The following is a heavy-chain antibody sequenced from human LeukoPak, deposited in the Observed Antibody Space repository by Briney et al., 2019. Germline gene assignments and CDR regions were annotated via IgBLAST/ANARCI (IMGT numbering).Heavy chain of an antibody. D-gene: IGHD2-2*01. J-gene: IGHJ4*02. CDR2: INPNSGGT. V-gene: IGHV1-2*02. CDR3: ARSSREYQLPAWRV. Sequence: ASVKVSCKASGYPFTGYYMHWVRQAPGQGLEWMGWINPNSGGTNYAQKFQGRVTMTRDTSISTAYMELSRLRSDDTAVYYCARSSREYQLPAWRVWGQGTLVTVSS. CDR1: GYPFTGYY.